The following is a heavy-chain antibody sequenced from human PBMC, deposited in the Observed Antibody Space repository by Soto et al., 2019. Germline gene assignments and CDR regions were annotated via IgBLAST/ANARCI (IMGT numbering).Heavy chain of an antibody. D-gene: IGHD2-2*01. CDR2: VHYTGSA. J-gene: IGHJ4*02. V-gene: IGHV4-59*01. Sequence: QVQLQESGPGLVKPSETLSLTCSVSGDSINNYYWSWIRQPPGKGLEWIGFVHYTGSANYNPSLKSRVTISVGTSKKQFSLRLSSVTAADSGVYYCAREGASRFSGFDYWGQGTLVTVSS. CDR3: AREGASRFSGFDY. CDR1: GDSINNYY.